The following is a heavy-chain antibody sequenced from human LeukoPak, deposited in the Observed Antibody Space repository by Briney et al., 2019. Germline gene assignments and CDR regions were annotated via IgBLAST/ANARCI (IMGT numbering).Heavy chain of an antibody. V-gene: IGHV1-18*01. CDR3: ARDHGGKVDRYFDL. J-gene: IGHJ2*01. Sequence: GASVKVSCKASGYPFASYGISWVRQAPGQGFEWMGWISAYKGNTNYAQKFQGRVTMTTDTSTSTAYMELRSLRSDDTAVYYCARDHGGKVDRYFDLWGRGTLVTVSS. D-gene: IGHD4-23*01. CDR2: ISAYKGNT. CDR1: GYPFASYG.